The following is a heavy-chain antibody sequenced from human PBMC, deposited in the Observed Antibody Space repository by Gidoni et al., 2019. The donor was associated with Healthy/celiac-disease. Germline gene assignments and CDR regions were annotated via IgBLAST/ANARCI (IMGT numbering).Heavy chain of an antibody. V-gene: IGHV6-1*01. J-gene: IGHJ3*02. CDR3: ARGPYASMGRAFDI. D-gene: IGHD3-16*01. CDR1: GDRVSSNSAA. CDR2: ANYRSKWYN. Sequence: QVQLQQSGPGLVKPSQTLSLTCAISGDRVSSNSAAWNWIRQSPSRGLEWLGRANYRSKWYNDYAVSVKSRITINPDTSKNQFSLQLNSVTPEDTAVYYCARGPYASMGRAFDIWGQGTMVTVSS.